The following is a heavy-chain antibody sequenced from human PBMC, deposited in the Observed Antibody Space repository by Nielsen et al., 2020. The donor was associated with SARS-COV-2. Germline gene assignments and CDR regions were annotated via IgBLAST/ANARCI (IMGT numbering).Heavy chain of an antibody. V-gene: IGHV3-48*01. CDR2: ISKSYTPI. CDR1: GFSFSSYG. CDR3: VRKDTSKGFYYYGMDV. J-gene: IGHJ6*02. Sequence: GESLKISCTASGFSFSSYGMNWVRQAPGKGLEGVSYISKSYTPIDYADSVKGRFTISRDNARNSLYLQMNGLRAEDTAVYYCVRKDTSKGFYYYGMDVWGRGTTVTVSS. D-gene: IGHD5-18*01.